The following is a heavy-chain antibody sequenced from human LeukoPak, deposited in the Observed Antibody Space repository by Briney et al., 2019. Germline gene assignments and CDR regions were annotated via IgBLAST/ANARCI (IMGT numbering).Heavy chain of an antibody. CDR2: ISSDGTHK. CDR1: GFTFSTYA. CDR3: ATDTSGSLGFFY. V-gene: IGHV3-30-3*01. J-gene: IGHJ4*02. D-gene: IGHD3-10*01. Sequence: GGSLRLSCEAYGFTFSTYAMHLVRQAPGKGLEWVAVISSDGTHKNYADSVKGRFTVSRDNSKNTLFLQLNSLRPEDTAVYYCATDTSGSLGFFYWGQGTLVTVSS.